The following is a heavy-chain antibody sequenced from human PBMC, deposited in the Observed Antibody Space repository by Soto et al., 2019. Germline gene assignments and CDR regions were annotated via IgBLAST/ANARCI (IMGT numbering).Heavy chain of an antibody. CDR1: GYTFTSYG. J-gene: IGHJ4*02. D-gene: IGHD6-19*01. CDR2: VNAYNGNT. Sequence: QVQLVQSGAEVKKPGASVKVSCKASGYTFTSYGISWVRQTPGQGLEWMGWVNAYNGNTNYAQKFQGRVTMTTDTSTSTAYMELRSLSSDDPAVYYCAREAVSGRTGFEYWGQGTLVTVSS. V-gene: IGHV1-18*01. CDR3: AREAVSGRTGFEY.